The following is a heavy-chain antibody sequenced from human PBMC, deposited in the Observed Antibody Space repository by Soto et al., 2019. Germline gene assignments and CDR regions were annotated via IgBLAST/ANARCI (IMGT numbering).Heavy chain of an antibody. CDR1: GFSFSSYA. CDR3: ARATVTTMSGFDY. D-gene: IGHD4-17*01. J-gene: IGHJ4*02. CDR2: ISGSGGST. Sequence: PGGSLRLSCAACGFSFSSYAMSWVRQAPGKGLEWVSAISGSGGSTYYADSVKGRFTISRDNSKNTLYLQMNSLRAEDTAVYYCARATVTTMSGFDYWGQGTLVTLSS. V-gene: IGHV3-23*01.